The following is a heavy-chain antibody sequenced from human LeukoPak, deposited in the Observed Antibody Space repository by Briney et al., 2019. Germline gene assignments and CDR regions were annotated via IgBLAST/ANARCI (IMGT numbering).Heavy chain of an antibody. CDR2: IYTSGST. D-gene: IGHD5-24*01. J-gene: IGHJ6*03. Sequence: PSQTLSLTCTVSGGSISSGSYYWSWIRQPAGKGLEWIGRIYTSGSTNYNPSLKSRVTISVDTSKNQFSLKLSSVTAADTAVYYCASVRVEMATSYYCYYYMDVWGKGTTVTVSS. CDR3: ASVRVEMATSYYCYYYMDV. CDR1: GGSISSGSYY. V-gene: IGHV4-61*02.